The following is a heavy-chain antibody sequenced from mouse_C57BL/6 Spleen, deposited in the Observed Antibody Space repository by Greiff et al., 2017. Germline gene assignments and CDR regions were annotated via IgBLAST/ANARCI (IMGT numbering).Heavy chain of an antibody. V-gene: IGHV3-6*01. D-gene: IGHD2-2*01. CDR1: GYSITSGYY. Sequence: ESGPGLVKPSQSLSLTCSVTGYSITSGYYWNWIRQFPGNKLEWMGYISYDGSNNYNPSLKNRISITRDTSKNQFFLKLNSGTTEDTATYYCARGGGLRRWFAYWGQGTLVTVSA. CDR2: ISYDGSN. J-gene: IGHJ3*01. CDR3: ARGGGLRRWFAY.